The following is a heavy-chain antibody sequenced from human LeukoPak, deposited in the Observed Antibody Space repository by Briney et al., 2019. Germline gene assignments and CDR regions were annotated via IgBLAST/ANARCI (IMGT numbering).Heavy chain of an antibody. CDR2: IYSGGST. CDR1: GFTVSSNY. CDR3: ARDNRDYDDRTDAFDI. Sequence: GSLRLSCAASGFTVSSNYMSWVPQAPGKGLEWVSVIYSGGSTYYADAVKGRCTISRHNSKNTLYLQMNSLRAEDTAVYYCARDNRDYDDRTDAFDIWGQGTMVTVSS. D-gene: IGHD4-17*01. V-gene: IGHV3-53*04. J-gene: IGHJ3*02.